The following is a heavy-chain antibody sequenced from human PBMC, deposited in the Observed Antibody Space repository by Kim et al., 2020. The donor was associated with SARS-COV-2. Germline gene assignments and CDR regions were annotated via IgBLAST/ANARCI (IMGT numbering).Heavy chain of an antibody. J-gene: IGHJ6*01. D-gene: IGHD6-13*01. Sequence: GGSLRLSCAGSGLTFSSFWMTWVRQAPGKGLEWVANIKQDGSEKNYVDSVKGRFTISRDNAKSSLYLQMISLRAEDTAVYYCATSAAAGRRYYYYYGMDV. CDR1: GLTFSSFW. V-gene: IGHV3-7*01. CDR2: IKQDGSEK. CDR3: ATSAAAGRRYYYYYGMDV.